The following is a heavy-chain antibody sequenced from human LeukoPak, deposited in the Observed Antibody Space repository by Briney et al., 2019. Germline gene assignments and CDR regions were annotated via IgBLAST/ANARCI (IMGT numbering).Heavy chain of an antibody. CDR3: ASITPLDY. V-gene: IGHV3-74*01. Sequence: GGSLRLSCAASGFTFTTYWMHWVRQAPGKGLVWVSHINSDGSITSYADSVKGRFTISRDNAKNTLYLQMNSLRAEDTAVYYCASITPLDYWGQGTLVTVSS. CDR2: INSDGSIT. D-gene: IGHD3-3*01. CDR1: GFTFTTYW. J-gene: IGHJ4*02.